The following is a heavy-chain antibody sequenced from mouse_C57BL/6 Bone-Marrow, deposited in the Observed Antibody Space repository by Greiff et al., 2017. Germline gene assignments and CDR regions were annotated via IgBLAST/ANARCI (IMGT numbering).Heavy chain of an antibody. CDR2: IDPSGSYT. CDR3: ARLGDYDVEGWFDY. J-gene: IGHJ3*01. D-gene: IGHD2-4*01. Sequence: QVQLQQPGAELVMPGASVKLSCKASGYTFTSYWMHWVKQRPGQGLEWIGEIDPSGSYTNYNQKFKGKSTLTVDKSSSTAYMQLSSLTSEDSAVYYCARLGDYDVEGWFDYWGQGTLVTVSA. V-gene: IGHV1-69*01. CDR1: GYTFTSYW.